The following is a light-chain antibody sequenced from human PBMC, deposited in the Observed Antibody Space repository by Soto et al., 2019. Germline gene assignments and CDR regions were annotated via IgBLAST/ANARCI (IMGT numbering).Light chain of an antibody. Sequence: DIVMTQSPDSLAVSLGERATINCKSSQSVLYSSNNKNYLSWYQKKLGQPPRLLIYWASTRESGVPDRFSGSGSGADFPLTISSLQAEDAAVYYCQQYYSTPWTFGQGTKVEI. CDR2: WAS. J-gene: IGKJ1*01. CDR1: QSVLYSSNNKNY. CDR3: QQYYSTPWT. V-gene: IGKV4-1*01.